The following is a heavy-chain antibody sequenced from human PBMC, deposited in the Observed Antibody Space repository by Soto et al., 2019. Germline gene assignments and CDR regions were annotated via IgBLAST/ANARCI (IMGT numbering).Heavy chain of an antibody. D-gene: IGHD5-18*01. CDR2: LNPDTGNT. Sequence: QVQLVQSGAELKKPGASVNISCTASGSTFSDNLINWVRQVPGQGLAWMGWLNPDTGNTRYSETFQGRVTLSRHPSASIAYLELSGLENEDTALYFCARDIQSVGPRANDAFDVWGQGTMITVSS. CDR1: GSTFSDNL. J-gene: IGHJ3*01. CDR3: ARDIQSVGPRANDAFDV. V-gene: IGHV1-3*01.